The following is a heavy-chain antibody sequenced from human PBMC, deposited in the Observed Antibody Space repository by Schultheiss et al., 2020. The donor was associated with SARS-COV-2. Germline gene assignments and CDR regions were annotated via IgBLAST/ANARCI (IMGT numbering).Heavy chain of an antibody. D-gene: IGHD4-11*01. Sequence: GGSLRLSCAASGFTFSSYDMHWVRQATGKGLVWVSRINSDGNSTSYADSVKGRFTISRDNAKNTLYLQMNSLRAEDTAVYYCASRRRPYSNYNYYYMDVWGKGTTVTVSS. CDR3: ASRRRPYSNYNYYYMDV. J-gene: IGHJ6*03. V-gene: IGHV3-74*01. CDR1: GFTFSSYD. CDR2: INSDGNST.